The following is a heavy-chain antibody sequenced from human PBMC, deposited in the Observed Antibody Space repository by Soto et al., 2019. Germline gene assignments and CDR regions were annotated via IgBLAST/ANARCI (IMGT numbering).Heavy chain of an antibody. V-gene: IGHV1-69*01. CDR1: GGSLTSYP. Sequence: QMEQSGAEVRKPGSSVKVSCKPSGGSLTSYPMAWVRQAPGQGFEWMGGIIPIHGTTEYAQKFQGRVTITADESTTRATLELTGLTSEYTAVYYCAIGWGLVSWGQGTLVTVSS. CDR2: IIPIHGTT. D-gene: IGHD3-16*01. J-gene: IGHJ4*02. CDR3: AIGWGLVS.